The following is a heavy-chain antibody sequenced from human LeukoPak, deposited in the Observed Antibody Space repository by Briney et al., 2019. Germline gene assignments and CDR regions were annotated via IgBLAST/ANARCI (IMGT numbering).Heavy chain of an antibody. V-gene: IGHV3-30*18. J-gene: IGHJ3*02. D-gene: IGHD5-18*01. CDR3: AQAVKGYSYGDDAFDI. CDR2: ISYDGSNK. CDR1: GFTFSSYG. Sequence: GGSLRLSCAASGFTFSSYGMHWVRQVPGKGLEWVTAISYDGSNKYYADSVKGRFTISRDNSKNTLYVQMNSLRLEDTAVYYCAQAVKGYSYGDDAFDIWGQGTMVIVSS.